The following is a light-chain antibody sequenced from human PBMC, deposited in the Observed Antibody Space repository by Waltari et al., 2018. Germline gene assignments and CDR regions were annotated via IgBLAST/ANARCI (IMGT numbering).Light chain of an antibody. CDR1: QSVSRT. CDR2: DAS. CDR3: PKYGPLPAS. Sequence: EIVLTKSTGTLSLSSGARATLSCRASQSVSRTLAWYQQKPGQAPRLLIYDASIRATGIPDMFSGSGSGTDFSLSISSLEPVDFAVYYGPKYGPLPASFCQGTTVEIK. V-gene: IGKV3-20*01. J-gene: IGKJ1*01.